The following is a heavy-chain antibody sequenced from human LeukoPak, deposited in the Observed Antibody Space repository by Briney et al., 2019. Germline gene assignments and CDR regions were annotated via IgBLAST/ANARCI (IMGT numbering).Heavy chain of an antibody. D-gene: IGHD6-25*01. Sequence: SETLSLTCTVSSGSISSYYWSWIRQPPGKGLEGIGYIYYSGSTKYNPSLKSRVTISVDTSKNQFSLKLSSVTAADTAVYYCARDLSGDYDYWGQGTLVTVSS. CDR2: IYYSGST. CDR3: ARDLSGDYDY. CDR1: SGSISSYY. V-gene: IGHV4-59*01. J-gene: IGHJ4*02.